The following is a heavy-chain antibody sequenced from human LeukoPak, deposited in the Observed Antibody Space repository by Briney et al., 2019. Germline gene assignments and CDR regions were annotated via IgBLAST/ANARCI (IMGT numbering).Heavy chain of an antibody. D-gene: IGHD3-10*02. V-gene: IGHV4-59*01. CDR2: IYHSGST. Sequence: PSETLSLTCTVSGGSISSYYWSWIRQPPGKGLEWIGYIYHSGSTNYNPSLKSRVTISVDTSKNQFSLKLSSVTAADTAVYYCARSSVTTFFDYWGQGTLVTVSS. J-gene: IGHJ4*02. CDR1: GGSISSYY. CDR3: ARSSVTTFFDY.